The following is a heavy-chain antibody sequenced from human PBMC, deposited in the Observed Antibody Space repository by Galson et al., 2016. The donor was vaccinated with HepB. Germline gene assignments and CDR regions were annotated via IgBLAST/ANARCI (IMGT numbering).Heavy chain of an antibody. CDR2: IYSGDYT. V-gene: IGHV3-53*01. Sequence: SLRLSCAPSGFSVSNNYMNWVRQAPGKGLEWVSVIYSGDYTYYADSVKGRFTISSDISKNTLYLQMYRLRAEDTAVYYCARDLVVTRNYYYYHYMDVWGKGTTVTVSS. CDR3: ARDLVVTRNYYYYHYMDV. D-gene: IGHD3-22*01. J-gene: IGHJ6*03. CDR1: GFSVSNNY.